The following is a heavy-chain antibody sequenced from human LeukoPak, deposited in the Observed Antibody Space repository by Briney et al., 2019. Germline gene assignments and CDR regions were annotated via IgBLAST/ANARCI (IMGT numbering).Heavy chain of an antibody. J-gene: IGHJ4*02. CDR2: IYYSGST. CDR1: GGSTRSYY. V-gene: IGHV4-59*08. CDR3: ARHQSISIFGVVTHFDY. D-gene: IGHD3-3*01. Sequence: PSETLSLTGTVSGGSTRSYYGSWIRQPPGRGLECIGCIYYSGSTHYNPSLKSRVTISLDTSKNQFSLQLSSVTAADTAVYYCARHQSISIFGVVTHFDYWGQGTLVTVSS.